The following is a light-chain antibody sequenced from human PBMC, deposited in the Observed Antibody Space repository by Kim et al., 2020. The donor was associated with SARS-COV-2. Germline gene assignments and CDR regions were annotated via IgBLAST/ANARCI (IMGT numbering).Light chain of an antibody. Sequence: DIQMTQSPSSLAASVGDRVTIACRASQSIGTYLNWYQQKPGKAPELLIYAASTLQSGVPSRFSGSGSGTDFTLTITSLQPEDFATYYCQQSHTTPLLTFGGGTKVDIK. CDR1: QSIGTY. V-gene: IGKV1-39*01. CDR2: AAS. J-gene: IGKJ4*01. CDR3: QQSHTTPLLT.